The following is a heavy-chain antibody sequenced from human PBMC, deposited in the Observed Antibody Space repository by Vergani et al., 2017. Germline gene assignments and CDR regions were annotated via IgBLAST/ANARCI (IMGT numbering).Heavy chain of an antibody. CDR3: ARVLNGYDSCGSLVN. V-gene: IGHV7-4-1*02. Sequence: QVQLVQSGSELKKPGASVKISCKASGYTFTRYAINWVRQAPGQGLEWMGWINTTTGNPTYAQGFTGRFVFSLDTSVTAAYLQINSLKAEDSALYYCARVLNGYDSCGSLVNWGQGTLLTVSS. D-gene: IGHD3-22*01. J-gene: IGHJ4*02. CDR1: GYTFTRYA. CDR2: INTTTGNP.